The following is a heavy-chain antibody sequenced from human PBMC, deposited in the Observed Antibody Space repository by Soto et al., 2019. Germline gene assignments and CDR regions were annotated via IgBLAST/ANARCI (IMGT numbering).Heavy chain of an antibody. CDR1: GFTFNNYG. D-gene: IGHD3-16*02. J-gene: IGHJ4*02. CDR3: ARDRLRLGELSLLGYFDY. V-gene: IGHV3-33*08. Sequence: PGGSLRLSCAASGFTFNNYGMHWVRQAPGKGLEWVALIWHDGSNKGYADSVKGRFTISRDNSKNTLSVQMDSLRAEDTAVYYCARDRLRLGELSLLGYFDYWGQGTLVTVSS. CDR2: IWHDGSNK.